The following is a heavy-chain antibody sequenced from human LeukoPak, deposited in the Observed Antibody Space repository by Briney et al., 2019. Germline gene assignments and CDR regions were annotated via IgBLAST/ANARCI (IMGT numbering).Heavy chain of an antibody. J-gene: IGHJ4*02. D-gene: IGHD5-12*01. CDR2: IYTSGST. CDR1: GGSISSYY. V-gene: IGHV4-4*07. CDR3: ARESIVATTRYFDY. Sequence: SEALSLTCTVSGGSISSYYWSWIRQPAGKGLEWIGRIYTSGSTNYNPSLKSRVTMSVDTSKNQFSLKLSSVTAADTAVYYCARESIVATTRYFDYWGQGTLVTVSS.